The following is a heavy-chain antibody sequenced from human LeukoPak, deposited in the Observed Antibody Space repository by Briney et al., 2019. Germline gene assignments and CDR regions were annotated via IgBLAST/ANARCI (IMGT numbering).Heavy chain of an antibody. D-gene: IGHD3-3*01. V-gene: IGHV3-30*18. Sequence: GGSLRLSCAASGFTFSSYGMHWVRQAPGKGLEWVAVISYDGSNKYYADSVKGRFTISRDNSKNTLYLQMNSLRAEDTAVYYCAKEAVRMATIFGVVTSYYYYGMDVWGQGTTVTVSS. J-gene: IGHJ6*02. CDR1: GFTFSSYG. CDR2: ISYDGSNK. CDR3: AKEAVRMATIFGVVTSYYYYGMDV.